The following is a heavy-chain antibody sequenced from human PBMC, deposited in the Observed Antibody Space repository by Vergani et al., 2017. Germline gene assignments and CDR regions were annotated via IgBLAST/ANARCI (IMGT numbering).Heavy chain of an antibody. J-gene: IGHJ3*02. D-gene: IGHD6-19*01. Sequence: QVQLVQSGAEVKKPGSSVKVSCKASGGTFSSYAISWVRQAPGQGLEWMGWINPNSGGTNYAQKFQGRVTMTRDTSISTAYMELSRLRSDDTAVYYCARYSGWEAFDIWGQGTMVTVSS. V-gene: IGHV1-2*02. CDR1: GGTFSSYA. CDR2: INPNSGGT. CDR3: ARYSGWEAFDI.